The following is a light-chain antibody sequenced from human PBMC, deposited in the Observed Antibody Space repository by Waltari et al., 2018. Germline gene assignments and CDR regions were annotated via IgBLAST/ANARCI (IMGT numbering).Light chain of an antibody. CDR1: QSIGTY. CDR3: QHYVRLPAT. J-gene: IGKJ1*01. V-gene: IGKV3-20*01. CDR2: GTS. Sequence: EIVLTQSPGTLSLSPGERATLSCRASQSIGTYIAWYQQKPGQAPRLLIYGTSRRATGMPDRFSGSGSGTDFSLTISRLEPEDFAVYHCQHYVRLPATFGQGTKVEIK.